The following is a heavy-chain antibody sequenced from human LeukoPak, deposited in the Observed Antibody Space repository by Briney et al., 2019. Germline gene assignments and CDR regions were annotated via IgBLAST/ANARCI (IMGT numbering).Heavy chain of an antibody. CDR2: IKQDGREN. D-gene: IGHD3-10*01. CDR1: GFTFCSYW. J-gene: IGHJ6*02. V-gene: IGHV3-7*01. Sequence: GGSLRLSCAASGFTFCSYWMSWVRQAPGKELEWVANIKQDGRENSYVASVKGRFTISRDNAKNSLYMQMNSLRAEDTAVYYCAREGPNYYGSGSHPPNYYYYYGMDVWGQGTTVTVSS. CDR3: AREGPNYYGSGSHPPNYYYYYGMDV.